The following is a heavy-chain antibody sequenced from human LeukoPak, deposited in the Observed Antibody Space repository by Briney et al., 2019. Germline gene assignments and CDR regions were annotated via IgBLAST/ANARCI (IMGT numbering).Heavy chain of an antibody. CDR3: ARATTAYCAGGICPNFDY. CDR1: GGSITSYY. D-gene: IGHD2-8*02. J-gene: IGHJ4*02. CDR2: IYFSGST. Sequence: SETLSLTCTVSGGSITSYYWSWIRQPPGKGLEWIGYIYFSGSTNYNPSLKSRVTISVDTSKNQFSLKLSSVTAADTALYYCARATTAYCAGGICPNFDYWGQGTLVTVSS. V-gene: IGHV4-59*01.